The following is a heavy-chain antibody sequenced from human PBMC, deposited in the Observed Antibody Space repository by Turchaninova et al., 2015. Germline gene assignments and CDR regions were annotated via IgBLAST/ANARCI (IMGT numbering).Heavy chain of an antibody. V-gene: IGHV3-23*01. D-gene: IGHD3-16*01. J-gene: IGHJ4*01. CDR1: GFTFGNDA. CDR2: ISASGGTT. CDR3: AKDRPLNWGYYFDS. Sequence: EVQLLESGGDLVQPGGSLGLCCAASGFTFGNDAKTGARQAPWKGLEWVSSISASGGTTYYADSVKGRFTISRDSSKNTLYLQMNSLRAEDTAVYYCAKDRPLNWGYYFDSWGHGTLVTVSS.